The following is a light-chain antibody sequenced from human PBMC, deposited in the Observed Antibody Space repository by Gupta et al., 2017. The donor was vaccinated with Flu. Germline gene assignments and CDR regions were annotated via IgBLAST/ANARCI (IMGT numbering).Light chain of an antibody. J-gene: IGLJ1*01. Sequence: QYVLTQPPSISAAPGQRVTTTVPGSSSNIGNTYVSWYQQLPGTAPKLLIYENNKRPSGIPDRFSGSKSGTSAALGITGLQTGDEADYYCGTWDGSLSTDVFGTGTKVTVL. CDR2: ENN. V-gene: IGLV1-51*02. CDR1: SSNIGNTY. CDR3: GTWDGSLSTDV.